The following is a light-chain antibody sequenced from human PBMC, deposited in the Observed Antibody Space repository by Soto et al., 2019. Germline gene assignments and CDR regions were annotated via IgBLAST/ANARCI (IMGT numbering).Light chain of an antibody. J-gene: IGKJ1*01. V-gene: IGKV3D-15*01. CDR2: GTS. Sequence: EIVMTQSPATLSVSPGERATLSCRASLSVSRNLAWYQQKPGQAPRLLIFGTSTRATGIPDRFSGGGSGTDFTLTISRLDPEDYAVYFCQQYDSLPPWTFGQGTRVEV. CDR3: QQYDSLPPWT. CDR1: LSVSRN.